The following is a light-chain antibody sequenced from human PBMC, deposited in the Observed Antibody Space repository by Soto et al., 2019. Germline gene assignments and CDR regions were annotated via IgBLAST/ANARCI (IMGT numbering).Light chain of an antibody. Sequence: QPVLTQSPSASASLGASVTLTCTLSSGHSSNAIAWHQQQPEKGPRFLMKVNSDGSHSRGDGTPDRFTGSRSGAERYLTLSSLQSEDEADYYCQTWDTGIRVFGGGTKLTVL. CDR3: QTWDTGIRV. CDR2: VNSDGSH. V-gene: IGLV4-69*01. J-gene: IGLJ3*02. CDR1: SGHSSNA.